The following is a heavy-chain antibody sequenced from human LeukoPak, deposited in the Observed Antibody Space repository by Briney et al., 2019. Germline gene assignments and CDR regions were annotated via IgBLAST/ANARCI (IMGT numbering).Heavy chain of an antibody. CDR3: ARVRADYDSSGYYFDY. V-gene: IGHV4-59*01. D-gene: IGHD3-22*01. J-gene: IGHJ4*02. CDR1: GGSISSYY. Sequence: SETLSLTCTASGGSISSYYWSWIRQPPGKGLEWIGYIYYSGSTDYNPSLKSRVTISVDTSKNQFSLKLSSVTAADTAVYYCARVRADYDSSGYYFDYWGQGTLVTVSS. CDR2: IYYSGST.